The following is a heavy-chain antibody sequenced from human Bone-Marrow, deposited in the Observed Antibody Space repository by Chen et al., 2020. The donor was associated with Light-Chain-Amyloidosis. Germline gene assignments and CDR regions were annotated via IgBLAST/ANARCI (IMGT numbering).Heavy chain of an antibody. CDR3: AKDISYDDILPGYPADAFDI. CDR1: GFAFSSFA. CDR2: IWGGGGSR. V-gene: IGHV3-23*04. J-gene: IGHJ3*02. Sequence: EVQLVESGGGLLQRGGSLRLSCAASGFAFSSFAMSWFGRAQGKGLGWVSTIWGGGGSRSYGDSVKGRLTISRDNSKNALFLQMNSLRAEDTAVYYCAKDISYDDILPGYPADAFDIWGQGTMVTVSS. D-gene: IGHD3-9*01.